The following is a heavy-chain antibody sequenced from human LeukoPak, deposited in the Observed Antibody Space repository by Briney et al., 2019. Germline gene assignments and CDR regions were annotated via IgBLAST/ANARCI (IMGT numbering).Heavy chain of an antibody. V-gene: IGHV3-53*01. D-gene: IGHD3-22*01. CDR3: ARGTYDSSGYYNWFDP. J-gene: IGHJ5*02. CDR2: IYSGGST. CDR1: GFTVSSNY. Sequence: PGGSLRLSCAASGFTVSSNYMSWVRRAPGKGLEWVSVIYSGGSTYYADSVKGRFTISRDNSKNTLYLQMNSLRAEDTAVYYCARGTYDSSGYYNWFDPWGQGTLVTVSS.